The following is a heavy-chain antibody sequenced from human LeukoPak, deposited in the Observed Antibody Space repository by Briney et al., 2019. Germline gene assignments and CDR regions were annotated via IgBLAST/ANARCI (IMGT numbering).Heavy chain of an antibody. CDR2: IYYSGST. CDR1: GDSIRSNSYY. D-gene: IGHD1-26*01. Sequence: SETLSLTCTVSGDSIRSNSYYWGWIRQPPGKGLEWIGSIYYSGSTNYNPSLKSRVTISVDTFKNQFSVNLSSVTAADTAVYYCARHQSGTYYSTFDYWGQGTLVTVSS. J-gene: IGHJ4*02. CDR3: ARHQSGTYYSTFDY. V-gene: IGHV4-39*01.